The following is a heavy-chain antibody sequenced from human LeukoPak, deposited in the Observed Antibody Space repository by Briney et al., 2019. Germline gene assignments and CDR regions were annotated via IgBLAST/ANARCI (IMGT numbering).Heavy chain of an antibody. V-gene: IGHV4-59*08. D-gene: IGHD3-9*01. CDR3: ARHILTGYYRVGGSIDY. CDR2: IYYSGRT. Sequence: SETLSLTCSVSGGSISSYYWSWIRQPPGRGLEWIGYIYYSGRTSYNPSLKSRVTISVDTSKNQFSLRLSSVTAADTAVYYCARHILTGYYRVGGSIDYWGQGTLVTVSS. CDR1: GGSISSYY. J-gene: IGHJ4*02.